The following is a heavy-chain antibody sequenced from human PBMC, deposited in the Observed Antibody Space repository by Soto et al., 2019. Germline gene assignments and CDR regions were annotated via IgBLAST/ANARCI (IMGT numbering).Heavy chain of an antibody. CDR2: IFYSGSP. V-gene: IGHV4-39*02. J-gene: IGHJ4*02. Sequence: QLQLQESGPELVKPSETLSLTCTVSSASISSRTYYWGWFRQPPGNGLEWIGTIFYSGSPYYSPSLKSRVTISIDTSKNQFSLKLSSVSAADTAVYYCAGDGNNPHWFYDWGQGTLVTVSS. CDR1: SASISSRTYY. D-gene: IGHD1-1*01. CDR3: AGDGNNPHWFYD.